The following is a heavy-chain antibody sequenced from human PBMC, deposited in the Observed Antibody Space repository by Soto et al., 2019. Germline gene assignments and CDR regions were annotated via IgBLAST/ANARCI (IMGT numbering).Heavy chain of an antibody. CDR3: ARDRGGTYYYDSSGYPGDYYYYGMDV. D-gene: IGHD3-22*01. Sequence: SETLSLTCTVSGGSISSGGYYWSWIRQHPGKGLEWIGYIYYSGSTYYNPSLKSRVTISVDTSKNQFSLKLSSVTAADTAVYYCARDRGGTYYYDSSGYPGDYYYYGMDVWGQGTTVTSP. J-gene: IGHJ6*02. CDR2: IYYSGST. V-gene: IGHV4-31*03. CDR1: GGSISSGGYY.